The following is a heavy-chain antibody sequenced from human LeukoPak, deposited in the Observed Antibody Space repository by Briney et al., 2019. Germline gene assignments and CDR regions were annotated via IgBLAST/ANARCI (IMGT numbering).Heavy chain of an antibody. V-gene: IGHV4-39*07. J-gene: IGHJ4*02. CDR2: IYYSGST. Sequence: PSETLSLTCTVSVDSISSSSYYWGSIRQPPGKGLGWIGSIYYSGSTYYNPSLKSRVTISVNPSKNQFSLKLSSVTAADTAVYYCARVPRYSRLHFDYGAQETLVTVSS. CDR3: ARVPRYSRLHFDY. D-gene: IGHD6-13*01. CDR1: VDSISSSSYY.